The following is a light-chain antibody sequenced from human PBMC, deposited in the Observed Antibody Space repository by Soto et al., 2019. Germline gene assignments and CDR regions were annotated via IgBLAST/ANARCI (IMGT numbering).Light chain of an antibody. V-gene: IGKV3-20*01. CDR1: QSISSNF. CDR2: GAS. J-gene: IGKJ1*01. CDR3: QQYGGSPRT. Sequence: DIVLTQSPGTLSLSPGEGATLSCRASQSISSNFLAWYQQKRGQAPRLLIHGASNRATGIPDRFSGSGSGTDFTLTITRLEPEDFAVYYCQQYGGSPRTFGQGTRWIS.